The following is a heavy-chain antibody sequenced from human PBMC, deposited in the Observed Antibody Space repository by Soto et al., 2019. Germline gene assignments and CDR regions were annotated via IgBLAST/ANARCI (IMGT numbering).Heavy chain of an antibody. V-gene: IGHV1-8*01. Sequence: ASVKVSCKASGYTFTSYDINWVRQATGQGLEWMGWMNANNGNTDYAQKRQGRVTMTTDTSTSTAYMELRSLRSGDTAVYYCARGALTYYDTGPAEFDYWGQGTLVTVS. CDR3: ARGALTYYDTGPAEFDY. J-gene: IGHJ4*02. CDR2: MNANNGNT. CDR1: GYTFTSYD. D-gene: IGHD3-22*01.